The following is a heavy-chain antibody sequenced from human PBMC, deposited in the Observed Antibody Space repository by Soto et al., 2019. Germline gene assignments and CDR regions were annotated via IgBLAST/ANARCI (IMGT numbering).Heavy chain of an antibody. CDR3: AAEWSNRPFDF. V-gene: IGHV1-58*01. Sequence: QLQLMQSGPEVKKPGTSVKVSCKASGFTLTSADVQWVRQTRGQRLEWIGWIVGGSGSTNYAQQFQGRLAITRDMSTSTVYMELSSLRSEDTAVYYCAAEWSNRPFDFWGQGTLVTVSS. J-gene: IGHJ4*02. D-gene: IGHD3-3*01. CDR2: IVGGSGST. CDR1: GFTLTSAD.